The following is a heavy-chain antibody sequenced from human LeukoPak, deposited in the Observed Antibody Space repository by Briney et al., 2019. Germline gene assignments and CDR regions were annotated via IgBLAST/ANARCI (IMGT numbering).Heavy chain of an antibody. V-gene: IGHV1-46*04. CDR1: GYTFTSYY. CDR3: ARGIEWLRYLEY. J-gene: IGHJ4*02. D-gene: IGHD5-12*01. CDR2: INPSGGST. Sequence: ASVKVSCKASGYTFTSYYMHWVRQAPGQGLEWVGIINPSGGSTSYAQKLQGRVTMTRDTSTNTVYMELSSLRSEDTAVYYCARGIEWLRYLEYWGQGTLVTVSS.